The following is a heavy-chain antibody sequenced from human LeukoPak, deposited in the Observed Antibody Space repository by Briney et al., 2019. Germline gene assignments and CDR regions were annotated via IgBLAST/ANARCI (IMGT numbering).Heavy chain of an antibody. D-gene: IGHD6-13*01. CDR2: IKQDGSEK. V-gene: IGHV3-7*01. Sequence: GGSLRLSCAASGFTFGSYWMTWVRQAPGKGLEWVANIKQDGSEKNYVDSVKGRFAISRDNAKNSLYLQMNSLRAEDTAVYYCARDKYINSCSGSNFDYWGQGTLVIVSS. CDR1: GFTFGSYW. CDR3: ARDKYINSCSGSNFDY. J-gene: IGHJ4*02.